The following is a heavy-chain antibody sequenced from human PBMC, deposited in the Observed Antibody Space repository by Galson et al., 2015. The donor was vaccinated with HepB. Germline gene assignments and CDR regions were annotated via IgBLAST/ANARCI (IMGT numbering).Heavy chain of an antibody. J-gene: IGHJ4*02. Sequence: SVKVSCKASGGTFNSQPTSWVRQAPGQGPEWMADINPLFGTKNYAQKFQDRRTIAADRSTSTVYMELSSLTSEDTAVYYCATNAGRRGIFFEYWGQGTLVTVSS. D-gene: IGHD3-10*01. CDR1: GGTFNSQP. CDR3: ATNAGRRGIFFEY. CDR2: INPLFGTK. V-gene: IGHV1-69*06.